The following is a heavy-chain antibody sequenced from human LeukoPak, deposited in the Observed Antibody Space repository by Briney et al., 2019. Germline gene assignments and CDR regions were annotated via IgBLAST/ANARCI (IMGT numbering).Heavy chain of an antibody. CDR3: ARDRSSGYPFDY. D-gene: IGHD3-22*01. CDR1: GYTFTGYY. J-gene: IGHJ4*02. Sequence: ASVKVSCKAPGYTFTGYYMHRVRQAPGQGLEWMGWINPNSGGTNYAQKFQGRVTMTRDTSISTAYMELSRLRSDDTAVYYCARDRSSGYPFDYWGQGTLVTVSS. V-gene: IGHV1-2*02. CDR2: INPNSGGT.